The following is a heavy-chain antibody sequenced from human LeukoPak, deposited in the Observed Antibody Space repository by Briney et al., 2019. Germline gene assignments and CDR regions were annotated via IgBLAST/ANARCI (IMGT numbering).Heavy chain of an antibody. V-gene: IGHV4-61*05. Sequence: SETLSLTCTVSGGSISSSSYYWGWIRQPPGKGLEWIGYIYYSGSTNYNPSLKSRVTISVDTSKNQFSLKLSSVTAADTAVYYCARWFGEGGSFDCWGQGTLVTVSS. CDR3: ARWFGEGGSFDC. CDR1: GGSISSSSYY. D-gene: IGHD3-10*01. CDR2: IYYSGST. J-gene: IGHJ4*02.